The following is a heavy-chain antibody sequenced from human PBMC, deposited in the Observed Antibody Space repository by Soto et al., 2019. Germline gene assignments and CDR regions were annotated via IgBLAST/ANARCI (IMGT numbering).Heavy chain of an antibody. CDR1: GLTFSRYS. CDR3: VSWEGDQN. V-gene: IGHV3-64D*06. CDR2: ISSNGGST. J-gene: IGHJ1*01. D-gene: IGHD1-26*01. Sequence: PGGPLSLSCAASGLTFSRYSMHWVRPAPGQGLEYVSAISSNGGSTYYADSVTGRFTISRDNSKNTLYLQMSSLRAVDTAVYAPVSWEGDQNWGQGTLVTLSS.